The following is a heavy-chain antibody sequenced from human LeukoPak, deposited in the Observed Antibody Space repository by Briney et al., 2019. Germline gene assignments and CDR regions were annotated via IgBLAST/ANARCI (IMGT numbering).Heavy chain of an antibody. CDR2: TSWDGGST. Sequence: SAESLRLSCAASGFTFDAYAMHWVSQAQGKGMEWVYLTSWDGGSTYYADSVKGRFTISRDNSKNSLYLQINSLRAEDTALYYCSKDQYYYDSSGYYIWGKGTLVTVSS. V-gene: IGHV3-43D*04. CDR3: SKDQYYYDSSGYYI. CDR1: GFTFDAYA. J-gene: IGHJ4*02. D-gene: IGHD3-22*01.